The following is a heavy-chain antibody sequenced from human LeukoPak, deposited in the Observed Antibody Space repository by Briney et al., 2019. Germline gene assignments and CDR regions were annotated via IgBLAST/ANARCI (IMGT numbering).Heavy chain of an antibody. J-gene: IGHJ4*02. CDR2: INPNSGGT. CDR1: GYTFTGYC. D-gene: IGHD2/OR15-2a*01. Sequence: GASVKVSCKASGYTFTGYCMHWVRQAPGQGLEWMGWINPNSGGTNYAQKFQGRVTMTRDTSISTAYMELSRLRSDDTAVYYCARDQDVTTLPHDYWGQGTLVTVSS. V-gene: IGHV1-2*02. CDR3: ARDQDVTTLPHDY.